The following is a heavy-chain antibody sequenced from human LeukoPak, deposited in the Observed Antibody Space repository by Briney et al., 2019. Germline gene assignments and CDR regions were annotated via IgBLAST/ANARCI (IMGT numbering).Heavy chain of an antibody. Sequence: SETLSLTCTVSGGSISSSSYYWGWIRQPPGKGLEWIGSIYYSGSTYYNPSLKSRVTISVDTSKNQFSLRLSSVTAADTAVYYCARNRAYYGSETSYNQYYFDYWGQGTLVTVSS. V-gene: IGHV4-39*07. CDR2: IYYSGST. CDR3: ARNRAYYGSETSYNQYYFDY. CDR1: GGSISSSSYY. D-gene: IGHD3-10*01. J-gene: IGHJ4*02.